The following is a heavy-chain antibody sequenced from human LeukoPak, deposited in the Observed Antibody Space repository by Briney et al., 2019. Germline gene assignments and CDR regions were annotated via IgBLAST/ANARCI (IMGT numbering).Heavy chain of an antibody. CDR1: GFTFSSYE. D-gene: IGHD6-13*01. Sequence: GGSLRLSCAASGFTFSSYEMNWVRQAPGKGLEWVSYISSSGSTIYYADSVKGRFTISRDNAKNSLYLQMNSLRAEDTAVYYCAKYEISSSWYVPRYYYYYMDVWGKGTTVTVSS. CDR3: AKYEISSSWYVPRYYYYYMDV. CDR2: ISSSGSTI. J-gene: IGHJ6*03. V-gene: IGHV3-48*03.